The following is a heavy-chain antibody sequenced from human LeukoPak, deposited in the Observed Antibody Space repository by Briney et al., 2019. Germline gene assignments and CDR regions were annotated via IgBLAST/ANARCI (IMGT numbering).Heavy chain of an antibody. D-gene: IGHD2-15*01. CDR1: GGTFSSYT. V-gene: IGHV1-69*02. CDR2: IIPILCMS. CDR3: ARVSFDSSGNKINFDY. Sequence: SVKVSCKASGGTFSSYTISWVRQAPGQGLEWMGRIIPILCMSNYAQKFQGRVTITADKSTTTDYIELSSLISEDTAVYYCARVSFDSSGNKINFDYWGHGTLVTVSS. J-gene: IGHJ4*01.